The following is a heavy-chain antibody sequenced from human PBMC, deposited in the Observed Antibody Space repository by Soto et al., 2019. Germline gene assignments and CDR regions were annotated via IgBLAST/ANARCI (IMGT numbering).Heavy chain of an antibody. Sequence: GGSLRLSCAASGFTFRDYYMNWIRQAPGKGLEWVSYISRDGSTIFYADSVKGRFTISRDNAKDSLYLQMNSLRAEDTAVYYCARVIIMVRGVVAHNWFDSWGQGTLVTVS. V-gene: IGHV3-11*01. D-gene: IGHD3-10*01. CDR2: ISRDGSTI. J-gene: IGHJ5*01. CDR3: ARVIIMVRGVVAHNWFDS. CDR1: GFTFRDYY.